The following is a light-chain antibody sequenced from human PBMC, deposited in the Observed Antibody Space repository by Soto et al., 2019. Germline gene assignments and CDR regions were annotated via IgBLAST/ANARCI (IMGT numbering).Light chain of an antibody. V-gene: IGKV3-15*01. Sequence: EIVMTQSPATLSVSPGERATLSCRTSRSVSSNLAWYQQNPGQAPRLLFYGASTRATGIPARFSGSGSGTDFTLTIHSLQSEDFAVYYCHQRQYWPPITFGQGTRLEN. CDR3: HQRQYWPPIT. J-gene: IGKJ5*01. CDR2: GAS. CDR1: RSVSSN.